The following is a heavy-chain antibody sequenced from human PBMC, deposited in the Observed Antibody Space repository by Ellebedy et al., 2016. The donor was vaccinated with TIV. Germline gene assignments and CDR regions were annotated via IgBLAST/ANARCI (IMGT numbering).Heavy chain of an antibody. CDR1: GYTFTSYY. J-gene: IGHJ4*02. Sequence: ASVKVSXXASGYTFTSYYMHWVRQAPGQGLEWMGIINPSGGSTSYAQKFQGRVTMTRDTSTSTVYMELSSLRSEDTAVYYCARDPANSGYYYGSGSYPPLYYFDYWGQGTLVTVSS. CDR2: INPSGGST. CDR3: ARDPANSGYYYGSGSYPPLYYFDY. V-gene: IGHV1-46*01. D-gene: IGHD3-10*01.